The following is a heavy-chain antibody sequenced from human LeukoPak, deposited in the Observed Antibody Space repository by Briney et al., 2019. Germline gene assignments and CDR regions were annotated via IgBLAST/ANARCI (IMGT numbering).Heavy chain of an antibody. V-gene: IGHV3-9*01. J-gene: IGHJ3*02. Sequence: GGSLRLSCAASGFTFDDYAMHRVRQAPGKGLEWVSGISWNSGSIGYADSVKGRFTISRDNAKTSLYLQMNSLRAEDTALYHCAKGHPITMIVVGAFDIWGQGTMVTVSS. D-gene: IGHD3-22*01. CDR3: AKGHPITMIVVGAFDI. CDR1: GFTFDDYA. CDR2: ISWNSGSI.